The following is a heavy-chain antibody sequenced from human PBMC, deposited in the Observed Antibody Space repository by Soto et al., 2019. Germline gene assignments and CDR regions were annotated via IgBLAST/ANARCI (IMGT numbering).Heavy chain of an antibody. CDR3: AKVRAISEFDA. V-gene: IGHV3-23*01. Sequence: EVELLESGGGWVQPGGSLRLSCAASGFTFSSYSMSWVRQAPGKGLEWVSHISGSGATTDYADSGKGRFTVSRDSSKNILFLKMNGLRAEDTAVYYCAKVRAISEFDAWGQGTQVIVSS. J-gene: IGHJ4*02. CDR1: GFTFSSYS. D-gene: IGHD2-21*01. CDR2: ISGSGATT.